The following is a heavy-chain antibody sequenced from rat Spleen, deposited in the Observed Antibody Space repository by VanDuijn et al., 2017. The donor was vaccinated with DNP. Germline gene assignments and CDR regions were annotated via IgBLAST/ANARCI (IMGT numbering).Heavy chain of an antibody. D-gene: IGHD1-4*01. J-gene: IGHJ2*01. V-gene: IGHV5-22*01. CDR2: ISYDGGSS. Sequence: EVQLVESGGGLVQPGRSLKLSCVASGFTFSDHYMAWVRQAPTKGLEWVAYISYDGGSSYHGDAVKGRFTLSRDIVKNILYLQMNSLRSEDMATYYCARHVLPLRVWDYWGQGVMVTVSS. CDR3: ARHVLPLRVWDY. CDR1: GFTFSDHY.